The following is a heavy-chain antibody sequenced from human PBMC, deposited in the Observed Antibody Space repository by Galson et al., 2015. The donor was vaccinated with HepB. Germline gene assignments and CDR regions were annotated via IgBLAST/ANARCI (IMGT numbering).Heavy chain of an antibody. CDR3: ARVFLRVQATSKGYDY. D-gene: IGHD1-26*01. V-gene: IGHV3-21*01. Sequence: SLRLSCAASGFTFSSYSMNWVRQAPGKGLEWVSSISSSSSYICYADSVKGRFTISRDNAKNSLYLQMNSLRAEDTAVYYCARVFLRVQATSKGYDYWGQGTLVTVSS. CDR2: ISSSSSYI. J-gene: IGHJ4*02. CDR1: GFTFSSYS.